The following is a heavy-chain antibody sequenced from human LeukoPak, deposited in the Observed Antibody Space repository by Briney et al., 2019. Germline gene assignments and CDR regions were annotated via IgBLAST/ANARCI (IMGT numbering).Heavy chain of an antibody. CDR1: GGSISSSNW. J-gene: IGHJ3*02. Sequence: SGTLSLTCAVSGGSISSSNWWSWVRQPPGKGLEWIGEIYHSGSTNYNPSLKSRVTISVDTSKNQFSLKLSSVTAADTAVYYCARDQGGGSSDAFDIWGQGTMVTVSS. D-gene: IGHD6-6*01. V-gene: IGHV4-4*02. CDR3: ARDQGGGSSDAFDI. CDR2: IYHSGST.